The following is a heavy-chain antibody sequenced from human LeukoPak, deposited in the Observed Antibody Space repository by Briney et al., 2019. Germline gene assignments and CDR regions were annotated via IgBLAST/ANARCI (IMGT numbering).Heavy chain of an antibody. CDR2: IYSGGST. CDR3: ARDPSGSSSWVRFDY. Sequence: GGSLRLSCAASGFTVSSNYMSWVRQAPGKGLEWVSVIYSGGSTYYADSVKGRFTISRDNSKNTLYLQMNSLRAEDTAVYYCARDPSGSSSWVRFDYWGQGTLVTVSS. V-gene: IGHV3-53*01. J-gene: IGHJ4*02. CDR1: GFTVSSNY. D-gene: IGHD6-13*01.